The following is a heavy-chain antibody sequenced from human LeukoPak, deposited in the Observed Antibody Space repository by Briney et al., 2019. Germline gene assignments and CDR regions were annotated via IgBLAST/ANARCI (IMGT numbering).Heavy chain of an antibody. CDR3: ARAEGYCSSTSCYGYWFDP. CDR1: GGSFSGYY. J-gene: IGHJ5*02. Sequence: KPSETLSLTCAVYGGSFSGYYWSWIRQPPGKGLEWIGEINHSGSTNYNPSLKSRITISEDASKNQFSLKLSSVTAADTAVYYCARAEGYCSSTSCYGYWFDPWGQGTLVTASS. D-gene: IGHD2-2*01. V-gene: IGHV4-34*01. CDR2: INHSGST.